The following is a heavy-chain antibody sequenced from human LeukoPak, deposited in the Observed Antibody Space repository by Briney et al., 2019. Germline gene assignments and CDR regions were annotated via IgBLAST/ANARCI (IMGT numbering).Heavy chain of an antibody. Sequence: SVKVSCKASGGTFSSYAISWVRQAPGQGLEWMEGIIPIFGTANYAQKFQGRVTITADESTSTAYMELSSLRSEDTAVYYCAGGYYDFWSAKGPFDPWGQGTLVTVSS. CDR2: IIPIFGTA. J-gene: IGHJ5*02. CDR1: GGTFSSYA. D-gene: IGHD3-3*01. CDR3: AGGYYDFWSAKGPFDP. V-gene: IGHV1-69*13.